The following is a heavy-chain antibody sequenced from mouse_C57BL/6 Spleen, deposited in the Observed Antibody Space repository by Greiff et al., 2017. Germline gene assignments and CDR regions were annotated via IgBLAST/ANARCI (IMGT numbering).Heavy chain of an antibody. D-gene: IGHD1-1*01. CDR1: GYSFTDYN. Sequence: VQLQQSGPELVKPGASVKISCKASGYSFTDYNMTWVKQSNGKSLEWIGVINPNYGTTSYNQKFKGKATLTVDQSSIKAYMQTNILTSEDSAVYDCARSGGYSSPFADWGQGTLVTVSA. CDR3: ARSGGYSSPFAD. CDR2: INPNYGTT. V-gene: IGHV1-39*01. J-gene: IGHJ3*01.